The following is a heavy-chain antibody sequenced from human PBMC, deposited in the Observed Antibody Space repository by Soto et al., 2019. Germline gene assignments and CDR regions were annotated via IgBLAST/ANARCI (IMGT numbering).Heavy chain of an antibody. CDR3: ARDARDGSGGE. Sequence: QVQLVQSGAEVKKPGSSVKVSCKASGGTFSSYTISWVRQAPGQGLEWMGRIIPILGIANYAQKFQGRVTITEEKATSTAYMELSSLRSEYTAVYYCARDARDGSGGEWGQGTLVTVSS. CDR1: GGTFSSYT. V-gene: IGHV1-69*08. J-gene: IGHJ4*02. CDR2: IIPILGIA. D-gene: IGHD3-10*01.